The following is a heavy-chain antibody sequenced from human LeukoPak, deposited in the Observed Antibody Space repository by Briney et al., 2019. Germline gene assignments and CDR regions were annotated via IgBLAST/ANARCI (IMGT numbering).Heavy chain of an antibody. CDR3: ARDLPAAADYGDYGGGFDY. D-gene: IGHD4-17*01. J-gene: IGHJ4*02. V-gene: IGHV1-69*04. CDR1: GGTFSSYA. Sequence: ASVKVSCKASGGTFSSYAISWVRQAPGQGLEWMGRIIPILGIANYAQKFQGRVTITADKSTSTAFMELSSLRSEDTAVYYCARDLPAAADYGDYGGGFDYWGQGTLVTVSS. CDR2: IIPILGIA.